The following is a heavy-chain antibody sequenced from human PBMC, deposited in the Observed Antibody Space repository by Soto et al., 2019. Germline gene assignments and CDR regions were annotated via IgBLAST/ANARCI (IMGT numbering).Heavy chain of an antibody. D-gene: IGHD5-18*01. J-gene: IGHJ6*02. Sequence: QPWGSLRLSCAASGFSFSSYGMHWIRQAPGKGLEWVAVISYDGSNKYYADSVKGRFTISRDNSKNTLYLQMNSLRAEDTAVYYCAKYRSERGYSYGALLIEDYYGMDVWGQGTTVTVSS. CDR1: GFSFSSYG. CDR3: AKYRSERGYSYGALLIEDYYGMDV. V-gene: IGHV3-30*18. CDR2: ISYDGSNK.